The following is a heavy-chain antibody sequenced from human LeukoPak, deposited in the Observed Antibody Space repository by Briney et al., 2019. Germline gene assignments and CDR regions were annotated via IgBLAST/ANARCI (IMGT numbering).Heavy chain of an antibody. CDR3: TTLTMILVHEDY. Sequence: PGGSLRLSCAASGFTFSNAWMSWVRQAPGKGQEWVARIKSRTDGETTDYAAPVKGRFAISRDDSKNTLYLQMNSLKTEDTAVYYRTTLTMILVHEDYWGQGTLVTVSS. D-gene: IGHD3-22*01. J-gene: IGHJ4*02. CDR1: GFTFSNAW. V-gene: IGHV3-15*01. CDR2: IKSRTDGETT.